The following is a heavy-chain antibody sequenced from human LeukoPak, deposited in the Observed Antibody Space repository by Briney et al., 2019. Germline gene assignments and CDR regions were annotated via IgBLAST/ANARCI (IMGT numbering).Heavy chain of an antibody. CDR1: GFTFNNYG. CDR3: ARDVQTGPTDY. Sequence: GGSLRLSCAASGFTFNNYGMHWVRQAPGKGLEWVAVISYDGRNIHYPDSVKGRFTISRDNSKNTLYLQMNSLRAEDTAVYYCARDVQTGPTDYWGQGTLVTVSS. CDR2: ISYDGRNI. V-gene: IGHV3-30*03. J-gene: IGHJ4*02. D-gene: IGHD1-1*01.